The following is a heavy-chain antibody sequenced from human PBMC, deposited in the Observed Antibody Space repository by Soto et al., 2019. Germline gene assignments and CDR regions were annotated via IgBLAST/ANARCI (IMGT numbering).Heavy chain of an antibody. V-gene: IGHV1-69*01. Sequence: QVQLVQSGAEVKKPGSSVKVSCTASGGTFSSYAISWVRQAPGQGLEWMGGIIPIFGTANYAQKFQGRVTITADESTSTAYMELSSLRSEDTAVYYCARDSSTPYYYYYGMDVWGQGTTVTVSS. CDR3: ARDSSTPYYYYYGMDV. J-gene: IGHJ6*02. D-gene: IGHD2-2*01. CDR1: GGTFSSYA. CDR2: IIPIFGTA.